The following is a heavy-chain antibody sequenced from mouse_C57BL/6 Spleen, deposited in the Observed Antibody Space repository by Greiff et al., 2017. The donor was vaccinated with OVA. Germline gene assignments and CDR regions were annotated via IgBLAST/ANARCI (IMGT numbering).Heavy chain of an antibody. D-gene: IGHD2-1*01. J-gene: IGHJ2*01. V-gene: IGHV1-69*01. Sequence: VQLQQPGAELVMPGASVKLSCKASGYTFTSYWMHWVKQRPGQGLEWTGEIDPSDSYTNYNQKFKGKSTLTVDKSSSTAYMQLSSLTSEDSAVYYCARDGNYVDYWGQGTTLTVSS. CDR1: GYTFTSYW. CDR3: ARDGNYVDY. CDR2: IDPSDSYT.